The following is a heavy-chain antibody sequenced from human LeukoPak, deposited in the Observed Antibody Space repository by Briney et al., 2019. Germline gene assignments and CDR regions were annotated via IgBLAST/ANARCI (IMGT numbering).Heavy chain of an antibody. Sequence: PGGSLRLSCAASGFTFSNAWMSWVRQAPGKGLEWVSAISGSGGSTYYADSVKGRFTISRDNSKNTLYLQMNSLRAEDTAVYYCAKSDNWNYGNYFDYWGQGTLVTVSS. J-gene: IGHJ4*02. V-gene: IGHV3-23*01. CDR3: AKSDNWNYGNYFDY. D-gene: IGHD1-7*01. CDR1: GFTFSNAW. CDR2: ISGSGGST.